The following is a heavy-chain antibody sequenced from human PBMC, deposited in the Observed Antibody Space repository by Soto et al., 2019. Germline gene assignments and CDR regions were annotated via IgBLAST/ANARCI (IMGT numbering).Heavy chain of an antibody. J-gene: IGHJ4*02. CDR2: VRGGGDLT. V-gene: IGHV3-23*01. CDR3: ARDLRGAFDY. Sequence: EVQLLESGGDLVQPGGSLRLSCAASGFTFSNYAMSWVRQAPGKGLEWITSVRGGGDLTYYADSVEGRFTISRDNSQNTIRLQMYGLRAEDSAVYYCARDLRGAFDYWGQGTVVTVAS. CDR1: GFTFSNYA. D-gene: IGHD1-26*01.